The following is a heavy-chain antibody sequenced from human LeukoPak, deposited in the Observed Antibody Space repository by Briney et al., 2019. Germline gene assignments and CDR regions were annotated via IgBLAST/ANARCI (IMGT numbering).Heavy chain of an antibody. CDR1: GFTFSSYG. Sequence: PGGSLRLSCAASGFTFSSYGMHWVRQAPGKGLEWVAVIWYDGSNKYYADSVKGRFTISRDNSKNTLYLQMNSLRAEDTAVYYCARGVHSLVPPTIWGQGTMVTVSS. CDR3: ARGVHSLVPPTI. V-gene: IGHV3-33*01. D-gene: IGHD3-10*01. J-gene: IGHJ3*02. CDR2: IWYDGSNK.